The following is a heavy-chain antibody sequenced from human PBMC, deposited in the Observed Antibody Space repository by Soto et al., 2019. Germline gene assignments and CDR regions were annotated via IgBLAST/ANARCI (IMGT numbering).Heavy chain of an antibody. Sequence: QVQLQESGPGLVKPSETLSLTCTVSGGSVSSGSYYWIWIRQPPGKGLEWIGYIYYSGSTNYNPSLKSRVPILVDTPKIQFSLKLSSVTAAYTAVYYCARESRRSSGWSREDYRGQGTLVTVSS. CDR2: IYYSGST. CDR3: ARESRRSSGWSREDY. J-gene: IGHJ4*02. CDR1: GGSVSSGSYY. D-gene: IGHD6-19*01. V-gene: IGHV4-61*01.